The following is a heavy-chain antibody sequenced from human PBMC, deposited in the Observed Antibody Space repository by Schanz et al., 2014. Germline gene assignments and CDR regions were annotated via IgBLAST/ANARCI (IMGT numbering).Heavy chain of an antibody. CDR1: GFTFGDYA. V-gene: IGHV3-23*01. D-gene: IGHD1-26*01. Sequence: EVQLLESGGGLVQPGGSLRLSCAASGFTFGDYAMTWVRQAPGKGLEWVSAINTGVNTYYADSVKGRFTISRDNSKNTLFLQMNSLRAEDTAVYYCARDHTTESYYSAGPPIDYWGQGTLXTVSS. CDR3: ARDHTTESYYSAGPPIDY. CDR2: INTGVNT. J-gene: IGHJ4*02.